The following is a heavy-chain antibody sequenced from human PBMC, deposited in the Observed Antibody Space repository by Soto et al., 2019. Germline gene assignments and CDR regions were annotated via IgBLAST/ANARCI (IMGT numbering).Heavy chain of an antibody. V-gene: IGHV3-30*18. CDR3: AKGRPSIAARQVFDY. J-gene: IGHJ4*02. D-gene: IGHD6-6*01. CDR1: GFTFSSYG. Sequence: PGGSLRLSCAASGFTFSSYGMHWVRQAPGKGLEWVAVISYDGSNKYYADSVKGRFTISRDNSKNTLYLQMNSLRAEDTAVYYCAKGRPSIAARQVFDYWGQGTLVTVSS. CDR2: ISYDGSNK.